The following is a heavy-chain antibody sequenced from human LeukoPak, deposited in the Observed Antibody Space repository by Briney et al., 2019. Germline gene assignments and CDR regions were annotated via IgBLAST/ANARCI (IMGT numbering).Heavy chain of an antibody. CDR1: GFTFSSYA. V-gene: IGHV3-23*01. D-gene: IGHD3-3*01. CDR3: AKDRLHYDFWSGAPRGWFDP. J-gene: IGHJ5*02. CDR2: ISGSGGST. Sequence: GGSLRLSCAASGFTFSSYAMSWVRQAPGKGLEWVSAISGSGGSTYYADSVKGRFTISRDNSKNTLYLQMNSLRAEDTAVYYCAKDRLHYDFWSGAPRGWFDPWGQGTLVTVSS.